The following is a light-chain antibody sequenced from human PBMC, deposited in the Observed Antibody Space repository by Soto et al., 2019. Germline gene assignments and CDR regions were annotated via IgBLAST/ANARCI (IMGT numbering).Light chain of an antibody. CDR2: GAS. J-gene: IGKJ4*01. CDR1: RSVRSNS. CDR3: QQYDTSPLT. Sequence: EIVLTQSPGALSLSPGERATLSCGASRSVRSNSLAWYQQKPGQAPGLLIYGASSRATGVPDRFSGSGSGTDFTLTISRLEPEDFAVYHCQQYDTSPLTFGGGTKVEIK. V-gene: IGKV3-20*01.